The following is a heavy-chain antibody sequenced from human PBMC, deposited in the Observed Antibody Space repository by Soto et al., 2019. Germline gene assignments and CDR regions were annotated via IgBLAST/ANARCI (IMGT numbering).Heavy chain of an antibody. J-gene: IGHJ6*02. D-gene: IGHD3-9*01. Sequence: GGSLRLSCAASGFTFSSYAMSWVRQAPGKGLEWVSAISGSGGSTYYADSVKGRFTISRDNSKNTLYLQMNSLRAEDTAVYYCAKQPKYYDILTGYYYYYGMDVWGQGTTVTVSS. CDR1: GFTFSSYA. CDR3: AKQPKYYDILTGYYYYYGMDV. V-gene: IGHV3-23*01. CDR2: ISGSGGST.